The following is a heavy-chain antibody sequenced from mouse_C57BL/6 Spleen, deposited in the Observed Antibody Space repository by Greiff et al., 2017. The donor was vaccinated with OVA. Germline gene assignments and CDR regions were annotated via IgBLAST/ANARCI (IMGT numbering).Heavy chain of an antibody. V-gene: IGHV5-9-1*02. D-gene: IGHD1-2*01. J-gene: IGHJ4*01. CDR1: GFTFSSYA. CDR3: TKNYYGYAY. Sequence: EVQLQQSGEGLVKPGGSLKLSCAASGFTFSSYAMSWVRQTPEKRLEWVAYISRGGDYINYADNVKGRFTISRDNAKNTLYLQMSSLKYEDTAMYYYTKNYYGYAYWGQGTSVTVSS. CDR2: ISRGGDYI.